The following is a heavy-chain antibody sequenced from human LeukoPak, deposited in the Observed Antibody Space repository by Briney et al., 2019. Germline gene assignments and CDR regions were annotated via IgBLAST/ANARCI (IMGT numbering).Heavy chain of an antibody. Sequence: GGSLRLSCAASGFTFSNSDMNWVRQAPGKGLEWVSTIINIDGRTFYADSVEGRFTISSDKSKSTLYLQMNSLRAEDTALYYCAKRPGYGFAFDLWGQGTVVTVSS. CDR1: GFTFSNSD. D-gene: IGHD2-15*01. CDR2: IINIDGRT. CDR3: AKRPGYGFAFDL. V-gene: IGHV3-23*01. J-gene: IGHJ3*01.